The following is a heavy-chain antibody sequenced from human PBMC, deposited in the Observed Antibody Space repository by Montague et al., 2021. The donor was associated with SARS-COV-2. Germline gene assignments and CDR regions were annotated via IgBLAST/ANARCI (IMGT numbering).Heavy chain of an antibody. Sequence: SETRSLTCIVSGGSISSRTYYWGWIRQPPGKGLEWIGSIFYDGSTYYNPSLKSQVTISVDTSKNQFSLNLSSVTAADTAVYYCARHGPNDYYHSRYFDLWGRGTLVTVSS. J-gene: IGHJ2*01. CDR2: IFYDGST. CDR1: GGSISSRTYY. V-gene: IGHV4-39*01. CDR3: ARHGPNDYYHSRYFDL. D-gene: IGHD3-10*01.